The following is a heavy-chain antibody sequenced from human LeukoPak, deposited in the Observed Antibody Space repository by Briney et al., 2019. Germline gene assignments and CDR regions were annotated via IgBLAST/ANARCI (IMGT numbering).Heavy chain of an antibody. CDR2: IKQDGSEK. CDR3: ARDMTERRDGYNLAFDI. CDR1: GFTFSSYW. V-gene: IGHV3-7*01. J-gene: IGHJ3*02. D-gene: IGHD5-24*01. Sequence: GGSLRLSCAASGFTFSSYWMSWVRQAPGKGLEWVANIKQDGSEKYYVDSVKGRFTISRDNAKNSLYLQMNSLRAEDTAVYYCARDMTERRDGYNLAFDIWGQGTMVTVSS.